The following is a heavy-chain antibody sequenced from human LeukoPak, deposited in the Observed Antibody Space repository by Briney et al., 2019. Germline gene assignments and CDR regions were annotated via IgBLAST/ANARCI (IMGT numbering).Heavy chain of an antibody. V-gene: IGHV3-21*01. Sequence: KPGGSLRLSCAASGFTFSSYSMNWVRQAPGKRLEWVSSISSSSSYIYYADSVKGRFTISRDNAKNSLYLQMNSLRAEDTAVYYCARDLTLYDILTGYYTGPTAYDYWGQGTLVTVSS. CDR2: ISSSSSYI. D-gene: IGHD3-9*01. CDR1: GFTFSSYS. CDR3: ARDLTLYDILTGYYTGPTAYDY. J-gene: IGHJ4*02.